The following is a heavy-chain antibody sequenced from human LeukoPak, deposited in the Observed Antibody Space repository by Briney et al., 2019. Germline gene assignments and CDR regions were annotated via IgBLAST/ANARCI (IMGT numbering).Heavy chain of an antibody. CDR2: ISYDGSNK. CDR3: ARDPPPGIAAAGDH. Sequence: GGSLRLSCAASGFTFSSYAMHWVRQAPGKGLEWVAVISYDGSNKYYADSVKGRFTISRDNSKNTLYLQMNSLRAEDTAVYYCARDPPPGIAAAGDHWGQGTLVTVSS. CDR1: GFTFSSYA. J-gene: IGHJ4*02. V-gene: IGHV3-30-3*01. D-gene: IGHD6-13*01.